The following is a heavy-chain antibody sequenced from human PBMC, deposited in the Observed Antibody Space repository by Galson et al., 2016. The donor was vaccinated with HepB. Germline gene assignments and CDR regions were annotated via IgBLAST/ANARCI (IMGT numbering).Heavy chain of an antibody. V-gene: IGHV1-18*01. J-gene: IGHJ4*02. CDR2: ISTYNGNT. D-gene: IGHD6-13*01. Sequence: SVKVSCKASGYTFIGHGITWVRQAPGQGLEWMGWISTYNGNTKYAQNLQGRVTVTTDTSTTTAYMELTSLKSDDTAVYYCARDGLTAAALYYLGYWGQGTLVTVSS. CDR1: GYTFIGHG. CDR3: ARDGLTAAALYYLGY.